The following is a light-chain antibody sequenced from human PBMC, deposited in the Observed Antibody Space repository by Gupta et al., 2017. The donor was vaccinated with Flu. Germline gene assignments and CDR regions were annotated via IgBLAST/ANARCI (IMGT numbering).Light chain of an antibody. V-gene: IGLV6-57*01. CDR3: QSYESSTFYV. CDR2: EDN. CDR1: SGSIASNH. Sequence: NFMLTQSHSVSESPGKTVTISCTRSSGSIASNHVQWFQQRPGSSPTIVIYEDNQRPSGVPDRFSGSIDSSSNSASLTISGLQTEDEADYYCQSYESSTFYVFGTGSKVTVL. J-gene: IGLJ1*01.